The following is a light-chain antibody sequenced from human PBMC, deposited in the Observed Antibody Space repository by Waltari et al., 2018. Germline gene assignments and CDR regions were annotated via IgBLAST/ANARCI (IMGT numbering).Light chain of an antibody. V-gene: IGLV7-46*01. CDR3: LLYYSGTRV. CDR2: DTN. CDR1: TGAVTSGHY. Sequence: QAVVTQEPSLTVSPGGTVTLTCGSSTGAVTSGHYPYWFQQEPGQAPRTLMYDTNIKHSWTPARFSGSLLGGKAALTLSGAQPEDEAEYYCLLYYSGTRVFGGGTKLTVL. J-gene: IGLJ2*01.